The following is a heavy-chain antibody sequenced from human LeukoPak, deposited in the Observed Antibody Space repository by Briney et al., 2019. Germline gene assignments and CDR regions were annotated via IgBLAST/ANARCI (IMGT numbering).Heavy chain of an antibody. CDR1: GFTFSSFS. CDR2: ISSRSTYI. Sequence: GGSLRLSCAASGFTFSSFSMNWVRQAPGKGLEWVSSISSRSTYIYYADSVRGRFTISRDNAKNSLYLQMNSLRAEDTAVYYCARGGLRYFDWTDYWGQGTLVTVSS. D-gene: IGHD3-9*01. J-gene: IGHJ4*02. CDR3: ARGGLRYFDWTDY. V-gene: IGHV3-21*01.